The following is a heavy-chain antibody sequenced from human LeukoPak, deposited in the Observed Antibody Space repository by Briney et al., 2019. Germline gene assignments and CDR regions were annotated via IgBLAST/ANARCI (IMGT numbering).Heavy chain of an antibody. Sequence: ASVKVSCKASGYTFTSYGISWVRQAPGQGLGWMGWISTYNGNTNYAQKVQGRVSMTTDTSTSTAYMELRSLRSDDTAVYYCAVEDDYGDPRWDYWGQGTLVTVSS. J-gene: IGHJ4*02. D-gene: IGHD4-17*01. CDR2: ISTYNGNT. CDR3: AVEDDYGDPRWDY. CDR1: GYTFTSYG. V-gene: IGHV1-18*01.